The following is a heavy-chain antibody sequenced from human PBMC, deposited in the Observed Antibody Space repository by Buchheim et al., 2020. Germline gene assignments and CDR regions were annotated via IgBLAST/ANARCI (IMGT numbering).Heavy chain of an antibody. CDR1: GGSISSGGYS. CDR3: ARNIKTYYDFWSGPLYGMDV. D-gene: IGHD3-3*01. V-gene: IGHV4-30-4*07. J-gene: IGHJ6*02. CDR2: IYYSGST. Sequence: QVQLQESGPGLVKPSQTLSLTCAVSGGSISSGGYSWSWIRQPPGKGLEWIGYIYYSGSTYYNPSLKNRVTISVDTSTNQFSLKLSSVTAADTAVYYCARNIKTYYDFWSGPLYGMDVWGQGTT.